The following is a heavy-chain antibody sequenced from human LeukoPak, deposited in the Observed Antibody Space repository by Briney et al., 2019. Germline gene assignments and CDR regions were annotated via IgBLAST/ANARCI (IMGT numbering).Heavy chain of an antibody. CDR2: LYPGDSDT. J-gene: IGHJ6*02. CDR3: ARHSTVTAQGGDYYYGMDV. D-gene: IGHD4-17*01. V-gene: IGHV5-51*01. CDR1: GFRFTSYW. Sequence: LGGSLQISCQGSGFRFTSYWIGGVRPVPGKGLEWMGILYPGDSDTRYSPYFQGQVTISADKSISTAYLQWSSLKASDTAMYYCARHSTVTAQGGDYYYGMDVWGQGTTVTVSS.